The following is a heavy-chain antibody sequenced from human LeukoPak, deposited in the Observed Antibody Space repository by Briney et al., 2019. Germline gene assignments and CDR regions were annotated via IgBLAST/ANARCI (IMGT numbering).Heavy chain of an antibody. CDR1: GGSFSGYY. CDR2: INHSGSP. D-gene: IGHD2-15*01. CDR3: ARGSQSLGYCSGGSCRAKIFDY. V-gene: IGHV4-34*01. J-gene: IGHJ4*02. Sequence: SETLSLTCAVYGGSFSGYYWSWIRQPPGKGLEWIGEINHSGSPNYNPSLKSRVTISVDTSKNQFSLKLSSVTAADTAVYYCARGSQSLGYCSGGSCRAKIFDYWGQGTLVTVSS.